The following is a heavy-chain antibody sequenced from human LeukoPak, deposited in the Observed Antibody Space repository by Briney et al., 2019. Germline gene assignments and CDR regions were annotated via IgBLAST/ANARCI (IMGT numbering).Heavy chain of an antibody. CDR1: GFTLTSYE. CDR2: ISSICNTI. D-gene: IGHD5-24*01. J-gene: IGHJ4*02. CDR3: ARENRGDGYNYRFDY. Sequence: PGGTLSPSCAVSGFTLTSYEMTWVRQAPGQGLEWVAYISSICNTIYYADSVTGQLTIPRNNAKNSLYLQMNSLRAEDTPVYYCARENRGDGYNYRFDYWGQGTLVTVSS. V-gene: IGHV3-48*03.